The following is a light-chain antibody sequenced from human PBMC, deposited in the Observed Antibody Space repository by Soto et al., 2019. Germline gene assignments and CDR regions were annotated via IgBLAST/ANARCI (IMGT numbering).Light chain of an antibody. Sequence: EIVLTQSPGTLSLSPGERATLSCRASQSVRSNYLAWYQQKPGQAPRLLIYAVSTRATGIPDTFSGSGSGTDFTLTISSLEPEDFGVYFCQQYGRSPWTFGQGTKVEIK. V-gene: IGKV3-20*01. CDR1: QSVRSNY. CDR2: AVS. CDR3: QQYGRSPWT. J-gene: IGKJ1*01.